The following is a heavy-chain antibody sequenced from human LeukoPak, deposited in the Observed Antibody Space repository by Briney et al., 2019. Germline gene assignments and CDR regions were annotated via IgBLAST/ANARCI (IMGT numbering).Heavy chain of an antibody. V-gene: IGHV3-23*01. CDR2: IYGGGTNT. J-gene: IGHJ4*02. CDR3: AKGITEAAGIYFDS. D-gene: IGHD6-19*01. Sequence: GGSLRLSCAGSGFSFSRFAMTWVRQAPGKGLEWVSTIYGGGTNTFYADSVKGRFTISRDDSKNMQFLEMDSLRPEDTAVYFCAKGITEAAGIYFDSWGQGTLVTVSS. CDR1: GFSFSRFA.